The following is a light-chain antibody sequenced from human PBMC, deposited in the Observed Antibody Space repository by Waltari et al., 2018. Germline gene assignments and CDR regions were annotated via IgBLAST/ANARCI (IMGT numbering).Light chain of an antibody. J-gene: IGKJ2*01. CDR1: QSLFYTSNNKDY. CDR2: WAS. Sequence: IVMTQFPDSLAVSLGETATINCRSSQSLFYTSNNKDYLGWYQQKPGLPPKLLIYWASTRESGVTDRFSGSGSVTDFTLTISSLQAEDVAVYYCLQYFDASRTFGQGTKLEIK. CDR3: LQYFDASRT. V-gene: IGKV4-1*01.